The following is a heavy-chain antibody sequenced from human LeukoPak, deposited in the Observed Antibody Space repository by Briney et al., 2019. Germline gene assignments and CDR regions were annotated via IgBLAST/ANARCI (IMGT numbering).Heavy chain of an antibody. J-gene: IGHJ5*01. Sequence: AGGSLTLSCAASGFTFSSYGMFWVRQAPGKGLGWVGVIRYDGSQKHYSDSVKGRLTIFRDNSKDNLYLQMNSLRVEDTAVYYCANGDFWTGVGEFFHTWGQGTMVTVSS. V-gene: IGHV3-30*02. CDR2: IRYDGSQK. D-gene: IGHD3/OR15-3a*01. CDR1: GFTFSSYG. CDR3: ANGDFWTGVGEFFHT.